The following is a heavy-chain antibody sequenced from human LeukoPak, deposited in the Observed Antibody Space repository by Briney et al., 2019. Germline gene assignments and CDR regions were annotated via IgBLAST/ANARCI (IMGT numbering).Heavy chain of an antibody. CDR3: ARDPHGSSGWYDY. CDR2: IHSSGST. CDR1: GGSISYYY. D-gene: IGHD6-19*01. V-gene: IGHV4-4*07. J-gene: IGHJ4*02. Sequence: PSETLSLTCTVSGGSISYYYWTWIRQPAGKGLEWIGRIHSSGSTNYNPSLKSRVTMSVDTSKNQFSLRLSSVTAADTALYYCARDPHGSSGWYDYWGQGILVTVSS.